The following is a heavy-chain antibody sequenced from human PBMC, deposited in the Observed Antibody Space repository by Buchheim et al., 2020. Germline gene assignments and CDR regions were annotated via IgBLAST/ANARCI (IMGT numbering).Heavy chain of an antibody. J-gene: IGHJ4*02. Sequence: QVQLQQWGARLLKPSETLSLTCAVYGGSFSGYYWSWIRQPPGKGLEWIGEINHSGSSNYNPSLKSRLTISVDTSKNQFSLQLSSVTAADTSVYYCARGRRIGNYYDYWGQGTL. V-gene: IGHV4-34*01. D-gene: IGHD1-26*01. CDR3: ARGRRIGNYYDY. CDR2: INHSGSS. CDR1: GGSFSGYY.